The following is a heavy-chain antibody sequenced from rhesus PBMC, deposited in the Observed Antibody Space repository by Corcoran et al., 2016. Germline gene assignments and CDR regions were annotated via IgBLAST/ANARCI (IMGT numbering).Heavy chain of an antibody. D-gene: IGHD3-3*01. Sequence: QVQLQESGPGVVKPSETLSLTCVVSGGTITSGYHYWSWIRQPPGKGREWCGGIYGTGGNINFTPYPKSRVTISKDTSKNQFSLELNSVTATDTAVYNCARGNFYFELWGRGALVTVSS. CDR3: ARGNFYFEL. CDR2: IYGTGGNI. V-gene: IGHV4S12*01. J-gene: IGHJ1*01. CDR1: GGTITSGYHY.